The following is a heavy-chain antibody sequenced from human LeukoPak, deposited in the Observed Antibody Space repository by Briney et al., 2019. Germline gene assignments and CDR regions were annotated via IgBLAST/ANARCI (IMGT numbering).Heavy chain of an antibody. Sequence: PSETLSLTCAVSGGSISSYYWTWIRQPPGKGLEWIGYIYYSGSTNYNPSLKSRVTISVDTSKNQFSLKLSSVTAADTAVYYCARVTGTFDYWGQGTLVTVSS. D-gene: IGHD7-27*01. CDR2: IYYSGST. CDR3: ARVTGTFDY. J-gene: IGHJ4*02. CDR1: GGSISSYY. V-gene: IGHV4-59*01.